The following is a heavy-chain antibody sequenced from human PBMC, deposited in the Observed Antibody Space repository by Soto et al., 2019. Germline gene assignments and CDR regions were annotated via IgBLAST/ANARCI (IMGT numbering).Heavy chain of an antibody. CDR3: AQIAHIGELLGVDP. D-gene: IGHD3-10*01. CDR2: ISGSGGST. V-gene: IGHV3-23*01. Sequence: EVQLLESGGGLVQPGGSLRLSCAASGFTFSSYAMSWVRQAPGKGLEWVSAISGSGGSTYYADSVKGRFTISRDNSKNTLYLQMNSLRAEDTAVHYCAQIAHIGELLGVDPWGQETLVTVSS. CDR1: GFTFSSYA. J-gene: IGHJ5*02.